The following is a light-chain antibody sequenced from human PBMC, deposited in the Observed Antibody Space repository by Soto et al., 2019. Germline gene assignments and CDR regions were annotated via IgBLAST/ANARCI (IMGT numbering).Light chain of an antibody. Sequence: QSALTQPASVSGSPGQSITISCTGTSSDVGSYDLVSWYQHHPGTAPKLILYEVTKRPSGVSNRFSGSKSGTTASLTISGLQTEDDSHYYCCSYTNGNTLLFGGGTKLTVL. CDR3: CSYTNGNTLL. CDR1: SSDVGSYDL. CDR2: EVT. J-gene: IGLJ2*01. V-gene: IGLV2-23*02.